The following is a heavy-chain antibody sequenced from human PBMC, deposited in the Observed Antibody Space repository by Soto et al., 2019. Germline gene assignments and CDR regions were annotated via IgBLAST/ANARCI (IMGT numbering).Heavy chain of an antibody. D-gene: IGHD3-16*02. Sequence: SETLSLTCAVYGGYFSGYYLSWIRKPPGKGLEWIGEINHSGSTNYNPSLKSRVTISVDTSKNQFSLKLSSVTAADTAVYYCARGSQNVPVVAVIVYFQHWGQGTLVTVSS. CDR1: GGYFSGYY. CDR2: INHSGST. V-gene: IGHV4-34*01. CDR3: ARGSQNVPVVAVIVYFQH. J-gene: IGHJ1*01.